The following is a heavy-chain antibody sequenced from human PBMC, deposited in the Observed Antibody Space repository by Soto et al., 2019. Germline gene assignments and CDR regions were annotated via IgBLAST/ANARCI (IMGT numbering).Heavy chain of an antibody. Sequence: QVQLVQPGAEVKKPGASVKVSCKASGYTFTSYGIRWVRQAPGQGLEWMGWISAYNGNTNYAQKLKGRVTMTTDTSTSTAYMELRRLRSDDTAVYSCAQGRGRGRRSQVYFDLWGRGTLVTVSS. CDR2: ISAYNGNT. D-gene: IGHD1-26*01. J-gene: IGHJ2*01. CDR3: AQGRGRGRRSQVYFDL. V-gene: IGHV1-18*01. CDR1: GYTFTSYG.